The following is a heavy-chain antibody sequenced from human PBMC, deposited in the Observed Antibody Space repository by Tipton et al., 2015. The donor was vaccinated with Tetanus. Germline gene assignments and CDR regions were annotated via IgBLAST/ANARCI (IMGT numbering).Heavy chain of an antibody. J-gene: IGHJ4*02. D-gene: IGHD3-22*01. V-gene: IGHV1-2*02. CDR1: GYTFTGYY. CDR2: INPNSGGA. CDR3: ARGMDYDSSGIDAL. Sequence: QSGPEVKKPGASVKVSCKASGYTFTGYYMHWVRQAPGQGLEWMGWINPNSGGANYAQKFQGRVTMTRDTSISTAYMEVSRLRSDDTAIYYCARGMDYDSSGIDALWGQGTLVTVSS.